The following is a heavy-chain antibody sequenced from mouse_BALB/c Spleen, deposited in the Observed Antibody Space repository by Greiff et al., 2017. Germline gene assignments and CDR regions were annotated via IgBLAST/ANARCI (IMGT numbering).Heavy chain of an antibody. Sequence: VQLKQSGPELVKPGASVKMSCKASGYTFTSYVMHWVKQKPGQGLEWIGYINPYNDGTKYNEKFKGKATLTSDKSSSTAYMELSSLTSEDSAVYYCARSGYYGYDEGFAYWGQGTLVTVSA. J-gene: IGHJ3*01. V-gene: IGHV1-14*01. CDR2: INPYNDGT. D-gene: IGHD2-2*01. CDR3: ARSGYYGYDEGFAY. CDR1: GYTFTSYV.